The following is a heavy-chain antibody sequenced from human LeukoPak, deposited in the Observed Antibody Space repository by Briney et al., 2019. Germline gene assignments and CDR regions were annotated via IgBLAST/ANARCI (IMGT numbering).Heavy chain of an antibody. D-gene: IGHD5-12*01. CDR3: ARYRGASGYHFDY. Sequence: SETLSLTCTVSGSSISSGSCYWSWIRQPAGKGLEWIGRIYTSGSTNYNPSLKSRVTISVDTSKNQFSLKLSSVTAADTAMYYCARYRGASGYHFDYWGQGTLVTVSS. V-gene: IGHV4-61*02. CDR2: IYTSGST. J-gene: IGHJ4*02. CDR1: GSSISSGSCY.